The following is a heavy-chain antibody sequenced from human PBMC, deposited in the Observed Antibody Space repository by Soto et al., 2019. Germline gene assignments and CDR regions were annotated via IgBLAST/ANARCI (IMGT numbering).Heavy chain of an antibody. CDR3: ARHNTIFGVVIIRGFWFDP. Sequence: PSDTLSLTCTFSGGSLSSSSYYWGWIRPPPGKGLEWIGSIYYSGSTYYNPSLKSRVTISVDTSKNQFSLKLSSVTAADTAVYYCARHNTIFGVVIIRGFWFDPWGQGTLVNVSA. CDR1: GGSLSSSSYY. CDR2: IYYSGST. V-gene: IGHV4-39*01. J-gene: IGHJ5*02. D-gene: IGHD3-3*01.